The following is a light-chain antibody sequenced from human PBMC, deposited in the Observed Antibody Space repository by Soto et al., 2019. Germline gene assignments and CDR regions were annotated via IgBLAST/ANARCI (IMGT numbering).Light chain of an antibody. Sequence: EIVMTQSRATLSVSPGEIATPSCRASQSVSSNLAWYQQKPGQAPRLLIYGASNRATGIPDRFSGSGSGTDFTLTISSLQSEDFAVYYCQQYNKWRTFGQGTKVDIK. CDR2: GAS. J-gene: IGKJ1*01. CDR3: QQYNKWRT. V-gene: IGKV3D-15*01. CDR1: QSVSSN.